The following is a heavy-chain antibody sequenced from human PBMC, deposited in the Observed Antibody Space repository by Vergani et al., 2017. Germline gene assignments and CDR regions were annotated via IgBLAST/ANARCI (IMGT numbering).Heavy chain of an antibody. J-gene: IGHJ5*02. CDR1: GYIFKHYY. Sequence: VQLVQSGAEVRKPGASVTVSCTASGYIFKHYYIHWLRQAPGQAFEWMGILNPTTDHTTSAQKFMGRVDLTRDPSTDTSTRTIQMTLSSLRSEDTAVYYCARSIGYCAGATCQAYYFDHWGQGTRVTVSS. V-gene: IGHV1-46*02. CDR3: ARSIGYCAGATCQAYYFDH. CDR2: LNPTTDHT. D-gene: IGHD2-21*01.